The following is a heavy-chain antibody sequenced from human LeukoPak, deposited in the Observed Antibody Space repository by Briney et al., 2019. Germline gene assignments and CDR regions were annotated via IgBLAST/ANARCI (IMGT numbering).Heavy chain of an antibody. J-gene: IGHJ4*02. CDR3: AKVYGSGNSYAPFDY. CDR1: GFTFDDYA. Sequence: PGRSLRLSCAVSGFTFDDYAMHWVRQAPGKGLEWVSGISWSSGSVAYADSVKGLFTISRDNARNSLYLQMSSLRAEDTALYYCAKVYGSGNSYAPFDYWGQGTLVTVS. D-gene: IGHD3-10*01. V-gene: IGHV3-9*01. CDR2: ISWSSGSV.